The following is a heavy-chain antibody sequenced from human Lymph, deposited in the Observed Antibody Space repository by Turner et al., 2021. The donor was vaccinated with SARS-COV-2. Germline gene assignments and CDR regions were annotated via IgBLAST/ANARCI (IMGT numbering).Heavy chain of an antibody. J-gene: IGHJ4*02. CDR3: AKEGDTAMVNFDY. Sequence: EVQLLESWGGLVQPGGSLRLSCSASGFTFSSYAMSWVRQDPGRGVGWVAAISGSGGSTYYADSVKGRFTIYRDNSKNTLYLQMNSLRAEDTAVYYYAKEGDTAMVNFDYWGQGTLVTVSS. CDR1: GFTFSSYA. V-gene: IGHV3-23*01. D-gene: IGHD5-18*01. CDR2: ISGSGGST.